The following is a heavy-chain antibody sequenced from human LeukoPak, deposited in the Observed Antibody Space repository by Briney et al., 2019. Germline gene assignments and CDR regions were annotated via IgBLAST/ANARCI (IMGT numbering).Heavy chain of an antibody. V-gene: IGHV3-30-3*01. CDR2: ISYDGSNK. CDR3: ARDLDGAAAEYYFDY. CDR1: GFSFNMFP. D-gene: IGHD6-13*01. J-gene: IGHJ4*02. Sequence: GGSLRLSCAASGFSFNMFPMHWVRQAPGKGLEWVAVISYDGSNKHYADSVRGRFTISRDNSNNALYLQMNSLRAEDTAVYYCARDLDGAAAEYYFDYWGQGTLVTVSS.